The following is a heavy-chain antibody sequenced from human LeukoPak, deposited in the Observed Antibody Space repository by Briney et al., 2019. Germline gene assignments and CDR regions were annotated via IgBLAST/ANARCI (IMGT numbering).Heavy chain of an antibody. J-gene: IGHJ4*02. CDR1: GFIFKTYA. Sequence: PGGSLRLSCAASGFIFKTYAMHWVRQAPGKGLVWVSRINCDGSSTSYADSVKGRFTISRDNAKNTLYLQMNSLRAEDTAVYYCARDTSLYCSGGSCYSDDFDYWGQGTLVTVSS. D-gene: IGHD2-15*01. V-gene: IGHV3-74*01. CDR3: ARDTSLYCSGGSCYSDDFDY. CDR2: INCDGSST.